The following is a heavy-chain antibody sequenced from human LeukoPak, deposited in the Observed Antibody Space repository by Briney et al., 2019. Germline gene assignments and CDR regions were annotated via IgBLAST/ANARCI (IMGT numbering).Heavy chain of an antibody. CDR1: GVSISNFY. CDR2: SSNIEGT. Sequence: SETLSLTCTVSGVSISNFYWTWIRQPPGKGLEWIGYSSNIEGTYYNPSLKSRVTISLDTSKNQFSLRLNSVTAAGTAVYYCARVKGSNWLDPWGQGTLVTVSS. D-gene: IGHD6-6*01. J-gene: IGHJ5*02. V-gene: IGHV4-59*01. CDR3: ARVKGSNWLDP.